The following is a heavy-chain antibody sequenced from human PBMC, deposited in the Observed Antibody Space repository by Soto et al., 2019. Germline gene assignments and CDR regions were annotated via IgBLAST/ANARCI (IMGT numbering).Heavy chain of an antibody. D-gene: IGHD6-13*01. CDR2: IYYSGSA. CDR3: ARGGSRWSGAWYFDL. J-gene: IGHJ2*01. V-gene: IGHV4-59*01. Sequence: QVQLQESGPGLVKPSETLSLTCTVSGGSISHYYWSWIRQPPGKGLEWIGYIYYSGSANYNPSLRSRVIISVDTSKNQFSLKLSSVTAADTAVYFCARGGSRWSGAWYFDLWGRGTLVTVSS. CDR1: GGSISHYY.